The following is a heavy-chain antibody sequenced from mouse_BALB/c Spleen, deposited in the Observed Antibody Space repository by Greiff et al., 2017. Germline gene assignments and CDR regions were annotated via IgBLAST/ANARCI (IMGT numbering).Heavy chain of an antibody. J-gene: IGHJ3*01. CDR1: GFTFSSYA. V-gene: IGHV5-6-5*01. Sequence: VESGGGLVKPGGSLKLSCAASGFTFSSYAMSWVRQTPEKRLAWVASISSGGSTYYTDSVKGRFTISRDNARDILYMRMSSLRSEDTAMYYWGSEGDRFGGWGQGGLGTVSA. D-gene: IGHD3-3*01. CDR2: ISSGGST. CDR3: GSEGDRFGG.